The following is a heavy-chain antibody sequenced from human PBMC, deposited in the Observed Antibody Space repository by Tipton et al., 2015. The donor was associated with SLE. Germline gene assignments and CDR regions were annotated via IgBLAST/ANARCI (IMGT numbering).Heavy chain of an antibody. D-gene: IGHD3-16*01. J-gene: IGHJ3*02. CDR1: GFSFSSYE. V-gene: IGHV3-48*03. CDR3: ARDQSPVVSGNYQDAFDI. Sequence: SLRLSCAASGFSFSSYEMNWVRQAPGKGLEWVSYVSSSGNTKYYADSVEGRFTIYRDNAKNSLYLQMNSLRAEDTAVYYCARDQSPVVSGNYQDAFDIWGQGTMVSVSS. CDR2: VSSSGNTK.